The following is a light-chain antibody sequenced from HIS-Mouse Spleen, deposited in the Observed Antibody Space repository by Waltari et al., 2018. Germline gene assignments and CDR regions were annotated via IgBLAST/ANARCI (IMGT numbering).Light chain of an antibody. V-gene: IGKV1-5*03. CDR3: QQSRT. J-gene: IGKJ1*01. CDR2: KAS. Sequence: DIQMTQSPSTLSASVGDRVTITCRASQSISSWLAWYQKKPGKAPKLRIYKASSLESGVPSRFSGSGSGTEFTLTISSLQPDDFATYYCQQSRTFGQGTKVEIK. CDR1: QSISSW.